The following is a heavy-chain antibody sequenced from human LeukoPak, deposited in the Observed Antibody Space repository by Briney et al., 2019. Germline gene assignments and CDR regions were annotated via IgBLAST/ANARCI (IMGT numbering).Heavy chain of an antibody. V-gene: IGHV3-30*04. Sequence: PGRSLRLSCAASGFTFSSYAMHWVRQAPGKGLEWVAVLSYGGSNKYYADSVTGRFTISRDNSKNKLYLKINSLNAEGAAVYYCATIGDRRTGELYRIDYWGQGTLVTVSS. J-gene: IGHJ4*02. D-gene: IGHD7-27*01. CDR2: LSYGGSNK. CDR1: GFTFSSYA. CDR3: ATIGDRRTGELYRIDY.